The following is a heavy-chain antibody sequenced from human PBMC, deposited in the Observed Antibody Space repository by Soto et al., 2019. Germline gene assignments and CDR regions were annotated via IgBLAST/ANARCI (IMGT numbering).Heavy chain of an antibody. Sequence: EVQLLESGGGLVQPGGSLRLSCAASGFTFSSYAMSWVRQAPGKGLEWVSAISGSGGSTYYADSVKGRFTISRDNSKNTLYLQMNSLRTEDTAVYYCANVRSSSWSHYDAFDIWGQGTMVTVSS. CDR3: ANVRSSSWSHYDAFDI. V-gene: IGHV3-23*01. CDR2: ISGSGGST. CDR1: GFTFSSYA. D-gene: IGHD6-13*01. J-gene: IGHJ3*02.